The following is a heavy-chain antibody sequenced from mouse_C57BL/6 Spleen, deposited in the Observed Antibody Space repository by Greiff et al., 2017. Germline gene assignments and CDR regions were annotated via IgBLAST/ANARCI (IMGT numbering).Heavy chain of an antibody. J-gene: IGHJ2*01. Sequence: EVQLQQSGTVLARPGASVKMSCKASGYTFTSYWMHWVKQRPGQGLEWIGAIYPGNSDTCYNQQFKGKAKLTAVTSASTAYLELRSLANEYSAVYCCTREGSFDYWGQGTTLTGSS. CDR2: IYPGNSDT. V-gene: IGHV1-5*01. CDR3: TREGSFDY. CDR1: GYTFTSYW.